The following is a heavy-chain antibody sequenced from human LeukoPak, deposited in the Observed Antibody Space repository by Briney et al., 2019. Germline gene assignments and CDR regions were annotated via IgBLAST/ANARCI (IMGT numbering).Heavy chain of an antibody. D-gene: IGHD3-10*01. Sequence: NPSETLSLTCTVSGYSISSGYYWGWIRQPPGKGPEWIGNIYHGGTTYYNPSLKSRVTISVDTSKNQFSLKLSSVTAADTAVYYCARDGFRGLDAFDIRGQGTMVTVSS. V-gene: IGHV4-38-2*02. CDR2: IYHGGTT. CDR1: GYSISSGYY. CDR3: ARDGFRGLDAFDI. J-gene: IGHJ3*02.